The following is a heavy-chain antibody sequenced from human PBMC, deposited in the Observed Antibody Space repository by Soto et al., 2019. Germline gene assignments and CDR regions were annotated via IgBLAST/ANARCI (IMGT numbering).Heavy chain of an antibody. CDR1: GFTFSSYW. Sequence: EVQLVESGGGLVQPGGSLRLSCAASGFTFSSYWMSWVRQAPGKGLEWVANIKQDGSEKYYVDSVKGRFTISRDNAKNSLYLQMNSLRAEDTAVYYCARDPGCSDGSCYTLDYWGQGTLVTVSS. V-gene: IGHV3-7*01. D-gene: IGHD2-15*01. CDR2: IKQDGSEK. CDR3: ARDPGCSDGSCYTLDY. J-gene: IGHJ4*02.